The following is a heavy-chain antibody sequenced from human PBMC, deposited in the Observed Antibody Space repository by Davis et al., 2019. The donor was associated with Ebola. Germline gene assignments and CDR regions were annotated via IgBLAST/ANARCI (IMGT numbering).Heavy chain of an antibody. D-gene: IGHD3-10*01. CDR1: GFDFSDYV. V-gene: IGHV3-74*01. J-gene: IGHJ4*02. CDR2: ISHDGIDT. Sequence: GESLKISCEASGFDFSDYVMHWVRQAPGKGLVWVSRISHDGIDTRYADSVKGRFTTSRDNAKNTLYLQMNGLSAEDTAVYYCATDRNWEFFDYWGQGTLVAVSS. CDR3: ATDRNWEFFDY.